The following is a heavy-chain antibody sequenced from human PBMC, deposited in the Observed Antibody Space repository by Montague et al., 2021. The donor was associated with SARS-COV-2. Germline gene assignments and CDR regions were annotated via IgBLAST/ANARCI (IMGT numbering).Heavy chain of an antibody. V-gene: IGHV3-20*04. CDR3: TRGFRGGPFDC. Sequence: SLRLSCAASGFNFDVYGMSWVRQAPGKGLEWVSGITWNGISTGYVDSVKGRFTISRDNATKSLYMEMNSLRDEDTALYYCTRGFRGGPFDCWGQGTLVTVSS. CDR2: ITWNGIST. J-gene: IGHJ4*02. D-gene: IGHD3-10*01. CDR1: GFNFDVYG.